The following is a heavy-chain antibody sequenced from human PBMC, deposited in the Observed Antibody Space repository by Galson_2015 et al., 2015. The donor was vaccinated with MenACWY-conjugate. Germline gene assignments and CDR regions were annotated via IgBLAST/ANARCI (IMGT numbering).Heavy chain of an antibody. CDR2: IKRDGSEK. V-gene: IGHV3-7*03. J-gene: IGHJ6*02. CDR1: GFTFRNYW. CDR3: ARGHYGMDV. Sequence: SLRLSCGASGFTFRNYWMTWVRQAPGKGLEWVASIKRDGSEKYYVDSVKGRFTISRDNAKNSMYLEMNSLRVEDTAVYSCARGHYGMDVWGQGTTVTAS.